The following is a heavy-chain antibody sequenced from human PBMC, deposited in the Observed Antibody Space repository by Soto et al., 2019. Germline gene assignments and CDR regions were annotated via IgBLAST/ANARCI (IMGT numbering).Heavy chain of an antibody. Sequence: QVQLQESGPGLVKPSETLPLTCTVSGGSISSYYWSWIRQPPEKGLEWIAYIYYSGSTNYNPSLKSRVTISIDTSKSQCSLKLSSVTAADTAVYYCARVSGGYSYGVFDYWGQGTLVTVSS. CDR1: GGSISSYY. V-gene: IGHV4-59*01. CDR2: IYYSGST. J-gene: IGHJ4*02. CDR3: ARVSGGYSYGVFDY. D-gene: IGHD5-18*01.